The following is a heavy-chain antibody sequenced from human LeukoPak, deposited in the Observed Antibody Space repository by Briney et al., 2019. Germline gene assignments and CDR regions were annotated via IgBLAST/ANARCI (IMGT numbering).Heavy chain of an antibody. Sequence: SETLSLTCTVSGGSISSGDYYWSWIRQPPGKGLEWIGEINHGGGTRYNPSLKSRATISVDTSKKQFSLNLTSVTAADTAVYYCASDSGYYFDYWGQGALVTVSS. CDR3: ASDSGYYFDY. CDR2: INHGGGT. CDR1: GGSISSGDYY. J-gene: IGHJ4*02. D-gene: IGHD1-26*01. V-gene: IGHV4-39*07.